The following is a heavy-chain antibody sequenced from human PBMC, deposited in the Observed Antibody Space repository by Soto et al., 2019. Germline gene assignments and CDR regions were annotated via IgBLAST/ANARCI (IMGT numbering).Heavy chain of an antibody. V-gene: IGHV3-53*01. CDR1: GFTLDKYT. D-gene: IGHD3-9*01. Sequence: GGSLRLSCAAFGFTLDKYTMGWVRQAPGKGLEWVAESFSSGGTQYADSVKGRFTISRDNSRNMVFLQMNGLRVEDTALYYCARDREPDGIWTFDSWGQGALVTVLL. J-gene: IGHJ4*02. CDR2: SFSSGGT. CDR3: ARDREPDGIWTFDS.